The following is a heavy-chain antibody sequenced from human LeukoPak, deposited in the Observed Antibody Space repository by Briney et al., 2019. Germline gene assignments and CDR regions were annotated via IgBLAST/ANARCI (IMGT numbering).Heavy chain of an antibody. Sequence: AGGSLRLSCAASGFTFSSYAMSWVRQAPGKGLEWVSSIGSSGANIYYADSLKGRVTISRDNAKNSLSLQMNSLRVEDTAVYYCARQKYCGGDCYGLDTLDTWGQGTMVTVSS. D-gene: IGHD2-21*02. CDR1: GFTFSSYA. CDR3: ARQKYCGGDCYGLDTLDT. V-gene: IGHV3-21*01. J-gene: IGHJ3*02. CDR2: IGSSGANI.